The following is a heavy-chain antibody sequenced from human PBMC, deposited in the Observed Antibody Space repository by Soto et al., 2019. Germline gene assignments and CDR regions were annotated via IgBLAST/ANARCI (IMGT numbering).Heavy chain of an antibody. D-gene: IGHD2-2*01. CDR2: IWYDGSNK. V-gene: IGHV3-33*01. CDR1: GFTFSSYG. J-gene: IGHJ6*02. CDR3: ARALGSTGLGYGMDV. Sequence: GGSLRLSCAASGFTFSSYGMQWVRQAPGKGLEWVAVIWYDGSNKYYADSVKGRFTISRDNSKNTLYLQMNSLRAEDTAVYYCARALGSTGLGYGMDVWGQGTTVTVSS.